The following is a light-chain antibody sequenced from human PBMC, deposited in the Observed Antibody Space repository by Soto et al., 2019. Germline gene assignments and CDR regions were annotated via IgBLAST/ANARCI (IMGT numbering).Light chain of an antibody. CDR2: EVS. Sequence: QSALTQPASVSGSPGQSITISCTGTSSDVGGYNYVSWYQQHPGKAPKLMIYEVSNRPSGVSNRFSGSKSGNTASLTISGLQAGDDDDYYCSSYTSSSTYVFGTGTKVTVL. J-gene: IGLJ1*01. V-gene: IGLV2-14*01. CDR1: SSDVGGYNY. CDR3: SSYTSSSTYV.